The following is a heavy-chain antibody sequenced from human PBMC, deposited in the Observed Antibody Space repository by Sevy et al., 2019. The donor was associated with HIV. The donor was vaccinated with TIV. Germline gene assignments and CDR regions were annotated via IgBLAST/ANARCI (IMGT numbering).Heavy chain of an antibody. Sequence: GGSLRLSCAASGFTFSSYAMHWVRQAPGKGLEWVAVISYDGSNKYYADSVKGRFTISRDNSKNTLYLQMNSLRAEDTAVYYCARDSHYYDSSGYYRGAAFDIWGQGTMVTVSS. CDR3: ARDSHYYDSSGYYRGAAFDI. CDR1: GFTFSSYA. CDR2: ISYDGSNK. V-gene: IGHV3-30-3*01. J-gene: IGHJ3*02. D-gene: IGHD3-22*01.